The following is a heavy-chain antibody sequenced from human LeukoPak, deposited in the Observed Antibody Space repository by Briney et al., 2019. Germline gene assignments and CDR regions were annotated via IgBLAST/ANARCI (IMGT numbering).Heavy chain of an antibody. Sequence: GGSLRLSCAASGFTFSSYAMTWVRQAPGKGLEWVSTILPGGGDTYYADSVKGRFTISRDTSKNTLYLQMNTLRVEDTAVYYCAKAWPAAGTLDSWGQGSLVTVSS. D-gene: IGHD6-13*01. CDR1: GFTFSSYA. V-gene: IGHV3-23*01. J-gene: IGHJ4*02. CDR2: ILPGGGDT. CDR3: AKAWPAAGTLDS.